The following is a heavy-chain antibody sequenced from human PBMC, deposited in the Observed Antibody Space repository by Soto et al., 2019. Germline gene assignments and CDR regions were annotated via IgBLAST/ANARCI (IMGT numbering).Heavy chain of an antibody. CDR2: IYYSGST. CDR1: GGSISSYY. V-gene: IGHV4-59*08. J-gene: IGHJ3*02. Sequence: SETLSLTCTVSGGSISSYYWSWIRQPPGKGLEWIGYIYYSGSTNYNPSLKSRVTISVDTSKNQFSLKLSSVTAADTAVYYCARPKYCSGGSCGNAFDIWGQGTMVTVSS. CDR3: ARPKYCSGGSCGNAFDI. D-gene: IGHD2-15*01.